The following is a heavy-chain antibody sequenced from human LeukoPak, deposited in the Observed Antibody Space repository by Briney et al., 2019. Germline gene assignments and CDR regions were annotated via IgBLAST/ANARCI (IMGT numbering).Heavy chain of an antibody. J-gene: IGHJ5*02. CDR2: ISNSGGTT. Sequence: GGSLRLSCAASGFTFTNFAMNWVRQAPGKGLEWVSSISNSGGTTYYADSVKGRFTISRDNSKNTLYLQMNSLRAEDTAVYYCAKSGCSSTSCYSILSGWLDPWGQGTLVTVSS. CDR1: GFTFTNFA. CDR3: AKSGCSSTSCYSILSGWLDP. D-gene: IGHD2-2*02. V-gene: IGHV3-23*01.